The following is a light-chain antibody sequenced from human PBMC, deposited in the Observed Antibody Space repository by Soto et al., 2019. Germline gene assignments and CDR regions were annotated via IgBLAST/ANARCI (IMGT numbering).Light chain of an antibody. CDR3: SLYTSENAYV. V-gene: IGLV2-18*01. J-gene: IGLJ1*01. CDR1: STDFVSYNR. CDR2: EVG. Sequence: QSALTQPPSVSGSPGQSVTISCTGTSTDFVSYNRVSWYQQPPGTAPKLMIYEVGKRPSGVPDRFSGSKSGNTASLTISGLQAADEADYYCSLYTSENAYVFGTGTKVTVL.